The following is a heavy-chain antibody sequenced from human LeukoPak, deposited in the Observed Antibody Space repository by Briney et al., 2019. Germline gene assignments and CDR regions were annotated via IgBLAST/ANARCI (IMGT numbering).Heavy chain of an antibody. CDR3: AGRVGATTIDY. J-gene: IGHJ4*02. CDR1: GGSFSDYY. Sequence: PSETLSLTCAVYGGSFSDYYWSWIRQPPGKGLEWIGEINHSGSTNYNPSLKSRVTISLDTSKNQFSLKLSSVTAADTAVYYCAGRVGATTIDYWGQGTLVTVSS. D-gene: IGHD1-26*01. CDR2: INHSGST. V-gene: IGHV4-34*01.